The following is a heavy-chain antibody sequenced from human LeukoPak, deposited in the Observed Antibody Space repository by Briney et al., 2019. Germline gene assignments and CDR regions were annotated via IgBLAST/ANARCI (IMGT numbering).Heavy chain of an antibody. V-gene: IGHV4-59*01. Sequence: PSETLSLTCTVSGGSISSYYWSWIRQPPGKGLEWIGYIYYSGSTNYNPSLKSRVTISADTSKNQFSLKLSSVTAADTAVYYCARDCGDGYDYYYGMDAWGQGTTVTVSS. CDR2: IYYSGST. J-gene: IGHJ6*02. CDR1: GGSISSYY. CDR3: ARDCGDGYDYYYGMDA. D-gene: IGHD5-24*01.